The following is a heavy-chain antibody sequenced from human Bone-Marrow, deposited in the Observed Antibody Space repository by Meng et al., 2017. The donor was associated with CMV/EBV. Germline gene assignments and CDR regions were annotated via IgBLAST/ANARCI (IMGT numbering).Heavy chain of an antibody. V-gene: IGHV3-30*19. Sequence: GESLKISCAASGFTFSSYGMHWVRQAPGKGLEWVAVISYDGSNKYYADSVKGRFTISRDNSKNTLYLQMNSLRAEDTVVYYCARDPIAAADLYFDYWGQGTLVTVSS. CDR2: ISYDGSNK. D-gene: IGHD6-13*01. CDR1: GFTFSSYG. CDR3: ARDPIAAADLYFDY. J-gene: IGHJ4*02.